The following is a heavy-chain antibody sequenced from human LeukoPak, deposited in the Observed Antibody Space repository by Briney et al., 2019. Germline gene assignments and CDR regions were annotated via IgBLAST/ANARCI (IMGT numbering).Heavy chain of an antibody. V-gene: IGHV3-23*01. Sequence: GGSLRLSCAASGFTLSNYAMSWIRQAPGKGLEWVSGIIESGGGTHYADSVKGRFTISRDNSKNTLYLQMISLRAEDTAVYYCAKDYKVRSGEPPIDYWGQGTLVTVSS. CDR2: IIESGGGT. CDR1: GFTLSNYA. J-gene: IGHJ4*02. CDR3: AKDYKVRSGEPPIDY. D-gene: IGHD7-27*01.